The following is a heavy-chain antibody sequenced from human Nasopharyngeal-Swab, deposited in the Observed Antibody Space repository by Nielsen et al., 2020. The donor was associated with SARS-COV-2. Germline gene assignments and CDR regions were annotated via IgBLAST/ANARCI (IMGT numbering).Heavy chain of an antibody. J-gene: IGHJ4*02. CDR1: GFTFDDYA. V-gene: IGHV3-9*01. Sequence: SLKISCVASGFTFDDYAMYWVRQAPGKGLEWVSGISWNSVNIGYADSVKGRFTISRDNAKNSLYLQMNSLRAEDTALYYCAKGIAAAGSRSLDYWGQGTLVTVSS. CDR3: AKGIAAAGSRSLDY. CDR2: ISWNSVNI. D-gene: IGHD6-13*01.